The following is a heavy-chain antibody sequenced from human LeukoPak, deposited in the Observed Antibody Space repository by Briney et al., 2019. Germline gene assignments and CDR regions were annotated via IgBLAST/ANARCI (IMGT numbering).Heavy chain of an antibody. CDR2: INTGGSTT. J-gene: IGHJ4*02. CDR1: GFTFSSYW. V-gene: IGHV3-74*01. CDR3: ARFSAVAGTDY. Sequence: GGSLRLSCAASGFTFSSYWMHWVRQAPGKGLVWVSRINTGGSTTDYADSVKGRFTISRDNAKNTLYLQMNSLRAEDTALYHCARFSAVAGTDYWGQGTQVTVSS. D-gene: IGHD6-19*01.